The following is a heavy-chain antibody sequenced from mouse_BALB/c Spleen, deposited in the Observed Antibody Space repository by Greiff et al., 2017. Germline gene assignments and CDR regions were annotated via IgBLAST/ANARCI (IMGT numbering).Heavy chain of an antibody. V-gene: IGHV1-12*01. CDR1: GYTFTSYN. CDR2: IYPGNGDT. Sequence: QVQLQQPGAELVKPGASVKMSCKASGYTFTSYNMHWVKQTPGQGLEWIGAIYPGNGDTSYNQKFKGKATLTADKSSSTAYMQLSSLTSEDSAVYYCARTGDEDYWGQGTTLTVSS. CDR3: ARTGDEDY. J-gene: IGHJ2*01.